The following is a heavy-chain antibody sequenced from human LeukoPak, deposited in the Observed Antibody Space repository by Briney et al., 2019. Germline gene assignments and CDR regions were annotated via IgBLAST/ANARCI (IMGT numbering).Heavy chain of an antibody. Sequence: GGSLRLSCAASGFTFDDYGMSWVRQAPGKGLEWVSGINWNGGSTSYADSVKGRFTISRDNAKNSLYLQMNSLRAEDTALYYCARGRGTFYFDYWGQGTLVTVSS. D-gene: IGHD3-10*01. V-gene: IGHV3-20*04. CDR2: INWNGGST. J-gene: IGHJ4*02. CDR3: ARGRGTFYFDY. CDR1: GFTFDDYG.